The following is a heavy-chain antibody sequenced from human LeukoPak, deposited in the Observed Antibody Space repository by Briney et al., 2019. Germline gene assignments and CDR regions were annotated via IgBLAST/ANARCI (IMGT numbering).Heavy chain of an antibody. CDR3: AGHPSNWGWSAFDI. J-gene: IGHJ3*02. CDR2: IYPGDSDT. V-gene: IGHV5-51*01. Sequence: GESLKISCKGSGYSFTSYWICWVRQMPGKGLEWMGIIYPGDSDTRYSPSFQGQVPISADKSISTAYLQWSSLKASDTAMYYCAGHPSNWGWSAFDIWGQGTMVTVSS. D-gene: IGHD7-27*01. CDR1: GYSFTSYW.